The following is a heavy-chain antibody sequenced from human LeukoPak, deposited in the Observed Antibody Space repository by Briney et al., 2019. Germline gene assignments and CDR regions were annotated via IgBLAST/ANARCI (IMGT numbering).Heavy chain of an antibody. J-gene: IGHJ6*02. V-gene: IGHV3-30*03. CDR3: ARDVGTPYYYYDMDV. CDR2: ISYDGSNK. Sequence: GGSLRLSCAASGFTFSSYGMHWVRQAPGKGLEWVAVISYDGSNKYYADSVKGRFTISRDNSKNTLYLQMNSLRAEDTAVYYCARDVGTPYYYYDMDVWGQGTTVTVSS. D-gene: IGHD7-27*01. CDR1: GFTFSSYG.